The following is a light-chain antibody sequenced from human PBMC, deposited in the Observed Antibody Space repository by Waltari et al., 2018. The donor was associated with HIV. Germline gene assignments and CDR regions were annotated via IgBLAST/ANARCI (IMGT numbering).Light chain of an antibody. CDR1: QNVASY. V-gene: IGKV3D-15*03. CDR2: GAS. CDR3: HQYHNWPRCT. Sequence: MTQSPATLSVSPGDRIPLSCRPSQNVASYLAWYQQRTGQPPRLLVYGASVRATDIPARFSGSGSGTEFNLIIGDLHPDDFAIYFCHQYHNWPRCTFGQGTRV. J-gene: IGKJ2*02.